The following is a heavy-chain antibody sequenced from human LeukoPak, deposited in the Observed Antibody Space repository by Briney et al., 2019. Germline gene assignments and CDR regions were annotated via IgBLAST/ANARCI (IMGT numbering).Heavy chain of an antibody. CDR1: GFTFSSYA. J-gene: IGHJ6*02. D-gene: IGHD5-12*01. Sequence: PGGSLRLSCAASGFTFSSYAMHWVRQAPGKGLEWVALISYDGSNKYYADSVKGRFTISRDNSKNTLYLQMDSLRAEDTAVYYCARGTGGLVATISYFYYGMDVWGQGTTVTVSS. CDR2: ISYDGSNK. CDR3: ARGTGGLVATISYFYYGMDV. V-gene: IGHV3-30-3*01.